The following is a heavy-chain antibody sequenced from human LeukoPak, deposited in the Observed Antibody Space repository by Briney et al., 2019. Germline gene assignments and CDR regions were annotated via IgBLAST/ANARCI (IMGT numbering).Heavy chain of an antibody. CDR2: IYYSGST. D-gene: IGHD6-19*01. CDR3: ARGGSGWYLDWFDP. V-gene: IGHV4-59*01. Sequence: KPSETLSLTCTVSGGSISSYYWSWIRQPPGKGLEWIGYIYYSGSTNYNPSLKSRVTISVDTSKNQFSLKLSSMTAADTAVYYCARGGSGWYLDWFDPWGQGTLVTVSS. CDR1: GGSISSYY. J-gene: IGHJ5*02.